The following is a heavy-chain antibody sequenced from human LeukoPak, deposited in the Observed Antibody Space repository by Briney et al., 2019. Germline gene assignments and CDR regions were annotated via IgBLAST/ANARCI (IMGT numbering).Heavy chain of an antibody. J-gene: IGHJ4*02. CDR1: GGPITGSY. CDR2: IYYSGTT. Sequence: SETLSLTCTVSGGPITGSYWSWIRQPPGKGLEWIGYIYYSGTTYYNPSLKSRGSISVDTSKNQFSLKLSSVTAADTALYYCARGSGYSYNEYYFDNWGQGTLVTVSS. V-gene: IGHV4-59*01. D-gene: IGHD5-18*01. CDR3: ARGSGYSYNEYYFDN.